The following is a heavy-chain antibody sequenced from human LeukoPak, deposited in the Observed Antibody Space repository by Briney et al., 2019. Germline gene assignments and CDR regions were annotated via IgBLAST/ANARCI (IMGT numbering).Heavy chain of an antibody. CDR2: INPSGGST. J-gene: IGHJ6*03. D-gene: IGHD2-2*01. CDR1: GYTFTSYY. Sequence: ASVKVSCKASGYTFTSYYMHRVRQAPGQGLEWMGIINPSGGSTSYAQKFQGRVTMTRDTSTSTVYMELSSLRSEDTAVYYCARKVPAAPYDYYMDVWGKGTTVTVSS. CDR3: ARKVPAAPYDYYMDV. V-gene: IGHV1-46*01.